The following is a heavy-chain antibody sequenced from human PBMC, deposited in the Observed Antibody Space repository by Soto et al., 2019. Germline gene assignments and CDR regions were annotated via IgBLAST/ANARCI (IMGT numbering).Heavy chain of an antibody. CDR2: IYWDDDK. CDR3: AHIVMAGVGYYLDY. J-gene: IGHJ4*02. V-gene: IGHV2-5*02. CDR1: GFSLSSTRMA. D-gene: IGHD6-19*01. Sequence: QITLKASGPTLVKPTQTLTLTCTFSGFSLSSTRMAVGWIRQPPGKALEWLALIYWDDDKRYSPVLKTRLTLTKDTSKNQVVLTMSTMAPVDTARYYCAHIVMAGVGYYLDYWGQGTLVTVSS.